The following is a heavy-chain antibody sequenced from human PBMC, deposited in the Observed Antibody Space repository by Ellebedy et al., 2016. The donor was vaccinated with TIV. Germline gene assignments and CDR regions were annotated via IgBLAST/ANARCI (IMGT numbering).Heavy chain of an antibody. CDR3: AKDAIAAAGTGLYYGMDV. J-gene: IGHJ6*02. Sequence: GESLKISCAASGFTFSSYWMYWVRQAPGKGLVWVSRMKGDGSSASYADSVKGRFTISSDNSKNTLYLQMNSLRAEDTAVYYCAKDAIAAAGTGLYYGMDVWGQGTTVIVSS. V-gene: IGHV3-74*01. CDR2: MKGDGSSA. D-gene: IGHD6-13*01. CDR1: GFTFSSYW.